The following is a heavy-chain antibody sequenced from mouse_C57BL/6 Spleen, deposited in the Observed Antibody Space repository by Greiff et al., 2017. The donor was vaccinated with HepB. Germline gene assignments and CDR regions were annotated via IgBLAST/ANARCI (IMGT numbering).Heavy chain of an antibody. D-gene: IGHD2-3*01. CDR2: IYPGDGDT. CDR3: ARGVYDGYADY. CDR1: GYAFSSSW. Sequence: VKLMESGPELVKPGASVKISCKASGYAFSSSWMNWVKQRPGKGLEWIGRIYPGDGDTNYNGKFKGKATLTADKSSSTAYMQLSSLTSEDSAVYFCARGVYDGYADYWGQGTTLTVSS. V-gene: IGHV1-82*01. J-gene: IGHJ2*01.